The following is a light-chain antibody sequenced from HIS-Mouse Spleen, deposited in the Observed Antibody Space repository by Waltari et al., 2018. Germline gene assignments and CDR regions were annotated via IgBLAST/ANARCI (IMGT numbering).Light chain of an antibody. CDR1: QSVSSSY. Sequence: EIVLRQSSGTLSFSPGERATLSCRASQSVSSSYLAWYQQKPGQAPRLLIYGASSRATGIPDRFSGSGSGTDFTLTISRLEPEDFAVYYCQQYGSSPPALTFGGGTKVEIK. CDR3: QQYGSSPPALT. J-gene: IGKJ4*01. V-gene: IGKV3-20*01. CDR2: GAS.